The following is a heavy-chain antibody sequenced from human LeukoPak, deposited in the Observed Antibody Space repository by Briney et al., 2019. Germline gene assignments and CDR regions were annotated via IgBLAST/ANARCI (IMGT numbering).Heavy chain of an antibody. J-gene: IGHJ4*02. Sequence: GGSLSLSCAASGFTSSSYTMSWVRQGPGKGLEWGSANSVSGNTYHADSVKGRFTISRNSSKNTLYLQMNSLRAEDAAVYYCAKAPVRTCSGAYCYPFDYWGQGTLVTVSS. V-gene: IGHV3-23*01. CDR3: AKAPVRTCSGAYCYPFDY. D-gene: IGHD2-15*01. CDR1: GFTSSSYT. CDR2: NSVSGNT.